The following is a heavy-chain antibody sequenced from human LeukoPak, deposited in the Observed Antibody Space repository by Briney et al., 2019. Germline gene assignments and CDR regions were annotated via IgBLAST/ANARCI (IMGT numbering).Heavy chain of an antibody. D-gene: IGHD6-19*01. Sequence: PSETLSLTCTVSGGSISSRSYYWGWIRQPPGKGLEWIGSIYYSGSTYYNASLKSRVTISVDTSKNQFSLKLTSVTAADTAVYYCAIQRLDGTDVWGQGITVTVSS. CDR2: IYYSGST. V-gene: IGHV4-39*01. CDR1: GGSISSRSYY. J-gene: IGHJ6*02. CDR3: AIQRLDGTDV.